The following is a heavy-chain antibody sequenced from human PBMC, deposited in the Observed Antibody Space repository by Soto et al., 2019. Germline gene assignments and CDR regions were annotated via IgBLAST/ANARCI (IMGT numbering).Heavy chain of an antibody. CDR3: AREGGYSENFYTPFDY. V-gene: IGHV4-4*07. D-gene: IGHD1-1*01. Sequence: TLSLTCSVSADSISSYYWSWIRQPAGKGLQWIGRIQYSGYTNYNPSLKSRVTMSVDTSKNKFSLKLTSVTAADTAVYYCAREGGYSENFYTPFDYWGQGTLVTVSS. J-gene: IGHJ4*02. CDR2: IQYSGYT. CDR1: ADSISSYY.